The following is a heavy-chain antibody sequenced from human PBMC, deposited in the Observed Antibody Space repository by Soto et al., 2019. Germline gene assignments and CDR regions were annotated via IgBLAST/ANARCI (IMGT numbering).Heavy chain of an antibody. J-gene: IGHJ4*02. D-gene: IGHD1-26*01. V-gene: IGHV3-48*02. Sequence: EVQLVESGGGLVQPGGSLRLSCAAAGFTFSSYSMNWVRQAPGEGLEWVSYISSSSSTIYYADSVKGRFTISRDNAKNSLYLQMNSLRDEDTAVYYCARGLEWELLVPDYWGQGTLVTVSS. CDR3: ARGLEWELLVPDY. CDR2: ISSSSSTI. CDR1: GFTFSSYS.